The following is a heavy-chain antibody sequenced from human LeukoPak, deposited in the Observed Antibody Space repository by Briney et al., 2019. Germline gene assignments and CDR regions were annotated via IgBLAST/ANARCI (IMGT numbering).Heavy chain of an antibody. V-gene: IGHV3-30*18. CDR2: ISYDGSNK. CDR3: AKVPDGDYGVDY. CDR1: GFTFSSYG. J-gene: IGHJ4*02. Sequence: GRSLRLSCAASGFTFSSYGIHWVRQAPGKGLEWVAVISYDGSNKYYADSVKGRFTISRDNSKNTMYLQMNSLRAEDTAVYYCAKVPDGDYGVDYWGQGTLVTVSS. D-gene: IGHD4-17*01.